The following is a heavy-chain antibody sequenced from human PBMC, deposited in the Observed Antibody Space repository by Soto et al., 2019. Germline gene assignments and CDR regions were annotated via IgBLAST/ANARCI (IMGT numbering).Heavy chain of an antibody. V-gene: IGHV1-18*04. D-gene: IGHD2-15*01. J-gene: IGHJ6*02. CDR1: GYTFTTYG. CDR2: ISPYNGTT. Sequence: ASVKVSCKASGYTFTTYGISWVRQAPGQGLEWMGWISPYNGTTKYAEKFQGEMTMTTDTATSTAYMDLRSLRSDDTAVYYCARDRGYDADDYYYNAMDVWGQGTTVTVSS. CDR3: ARDRGYDADDYYYNAMDV.